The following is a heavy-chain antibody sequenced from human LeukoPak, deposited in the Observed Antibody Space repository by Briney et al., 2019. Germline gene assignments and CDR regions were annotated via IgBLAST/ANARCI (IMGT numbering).Heavy chain of an antibody. CDR2: ISKSGGST. CDR3: AKEEEYYFDY. CDR1: GFTFNNYA. V-gene: IGHV3-23*01. J-gene: IGHJ4*02. Sequence: GGSLRLSCAASGFTFNNYAMSWVRQAPGKGLEWVSGISKSGGSTYYADSVKGRFTISRDNSKNTLYLQMNSLRAEDTAVYYCAKEEEYYFDYRGQGALVTVSS.